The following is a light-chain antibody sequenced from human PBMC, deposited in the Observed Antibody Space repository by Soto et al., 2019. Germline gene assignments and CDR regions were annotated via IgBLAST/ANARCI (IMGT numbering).Light chain of an antibody. Sequence: DIQLTQSPSSLSASVGDRVSITCRASQSIDTFLIWYQQTPGKAPKVLMYAPSSLQTGVPSRFSGSGSGTDFTLTISGLEPEDFATYYCQQHYNAPFTFGQETKLYIK. CDR1: QSIDTF. CDR3: QQHYNAPFT. CDR2: APS. J-gene: IGKJ2*01. V-gene: IGKV1-39*01.